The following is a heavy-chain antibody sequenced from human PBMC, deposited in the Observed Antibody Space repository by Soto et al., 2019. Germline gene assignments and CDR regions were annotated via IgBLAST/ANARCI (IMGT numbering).Heavy chain of an antibody. V-gene: IGHV3-23*01. CDR2: ISGSGCST. CDR1: GFTFSSYA. Sequence: EVQLLESGGGLVQPGGSLRLSCAASGFTFSSYAMSWVRQAPGKGLEWVSAISGSGCSTYYADSVKGRFTISRANSKNALYVQMNSLRAENTAVYYCAAQYYYGAGSYSPYYYYDMDVWGKGTTVTVSS. D-gene: IGHD3-10*01. J-gene: IGHJ6*03. CDR3: AAQYYYGAGSYSPYYYYDMDV.